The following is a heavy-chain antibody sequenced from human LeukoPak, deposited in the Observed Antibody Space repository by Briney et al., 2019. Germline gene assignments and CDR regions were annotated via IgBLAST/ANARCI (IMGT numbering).Heavy chain of an antibody. CDR1: GFTFSSYA. V-gene: IGHV3-23*01. J-gene: IGHJ4*02. D-gene: IGHD6-19*01. CDR3: AKNKLRGWYGSYYFDY. CDR2: ISGSGGST. Sequence: PGGSLRLSCAASGFTFSSYAMSWVRQAPGKGLEWVSAISGSGGSTYYADSVKGRFTISRDNSENTLYLQMNSLRAEDTAVYYCAKNKLRGWYGSYYFDYMGQGTLVTVSS.